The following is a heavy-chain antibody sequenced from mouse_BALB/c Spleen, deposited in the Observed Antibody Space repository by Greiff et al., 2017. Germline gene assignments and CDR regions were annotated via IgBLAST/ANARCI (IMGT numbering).Heavy chain of an antibody. J-gene: IGHJ2*01. CDR1: GYTFTSYW. CDR3: ARHYRYDVFDY. CDR2: INPSNGRT. Sequence: QQSCKASGYTFTSYWMHWVKQRPGQGLEWIGEINPSNGRTNYNEKFKSKATLTVDKSSSTAYMQLSSLTSEDSAVYYCARHYRYDVFDYWGQGTTLKVSS. V-gene: IGHV1S81*02. D-gene: IGHD2-14*01.